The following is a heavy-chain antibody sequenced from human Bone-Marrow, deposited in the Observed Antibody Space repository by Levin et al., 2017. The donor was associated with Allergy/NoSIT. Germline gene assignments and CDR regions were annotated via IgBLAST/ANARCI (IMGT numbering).Heavy chain of an antibody. CDR2: ISWNSGSI. Sequence: SLKISCAASGFTFDDYAMHWVRQAPGKGLEWVSGISWNSGSIGYADSVKGRFTISRDNAKNSLYLQMNSLRAEDTALYYCAKGDCSGGSCYPYYYYGMDVWGQGTTVTVSS. CDR1: GFTFDDYA. CDR3: AKGDCSGGSCYPYYYYGMDV. D-gene: IGHD2-15*01. J-gene: IGHJ6*02. V-gene: IGHV3-9*01.